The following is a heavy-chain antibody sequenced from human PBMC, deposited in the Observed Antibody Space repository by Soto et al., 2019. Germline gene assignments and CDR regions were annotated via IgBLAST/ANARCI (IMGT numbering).Heavy chain of an antibody. D-gene: IGHD1-26*01. CDR2: INAGNGNT. CDR3: ARLHPGDVGDFDY. Sequence: ASVKVSCKASGYTFTSYAMHWVRQAPGQRLEWMGWINAGNGNTKYSQKFQGRVTITRDTSASTAYMELSSLRSEDTAVYYCARLHPGDVGDFDYWGQGTLVTVSS. V-gene: IGHV1-3*01. J-gene: IGHJ4*02. CDR1: GYTFTSYA.